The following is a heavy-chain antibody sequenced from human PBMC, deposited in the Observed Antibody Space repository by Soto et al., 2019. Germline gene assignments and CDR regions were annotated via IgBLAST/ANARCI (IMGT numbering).Heavy chain of an antibody. D-gene: IGHD6-6*01. CDR3: ARRNSSSSRRYFDY. J-gene: IGHJ4*02. V-gene: IGHV4-39*01. Sequence: SETLSLTCTVSGGSISSSSYYWGWIRQPPGKGLEWIGSIYYSGSTYYNPSLKSRVTISVDTSKNQFSLKLSSVTAADTAVYYCARRNSSSSRRYFDYWGQGTLVTVSS. CDR1: GGSISSSSYY. CDR2: IYYSGST.